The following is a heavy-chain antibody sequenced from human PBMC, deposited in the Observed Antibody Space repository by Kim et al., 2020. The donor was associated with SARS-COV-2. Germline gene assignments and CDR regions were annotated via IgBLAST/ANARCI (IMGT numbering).Heavy chain of an antibody. J-gene: IGHJ6*01. V-gene: IGHV3-21*01. CDR2: ISSSSSYI. Sequence: GGSLRLSCAASGFTFSSYTMNWVRQAPGKGLEWVSSISSSSSYIYYADSVKGRFTISRDNAKNSLYLQMNSLRAEDTAVYYCARDTPTPVWFGEPPYYNYGMDVWGQGTTVTVSS. CDR1: GFTFSSYT. CDR3: ARDTPTPVWFGEPPYYNYGMDV. D-gene: IGHD3-10*01.